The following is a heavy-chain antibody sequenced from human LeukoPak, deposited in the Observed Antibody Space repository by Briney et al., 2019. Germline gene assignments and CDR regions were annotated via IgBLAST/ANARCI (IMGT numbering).Heavy chain of an antibody. CDR3: AKDKNVVGDLGPVFFDY. CDR2: IRYDGSNK. D-gene: IGHD2-21*01. Sequence: GGSLRLSCAASGFTFSSYGMHWVRQAPGKGLEWVAFIRYDGSNKYYADSVKGRFTISRDNSKNTLHLQMNSLRAEDTAVYYCAKDKNVVGDLGPVFFDYWGQGTLVTVSS. CDR1: GFTFSSYG. V-gene: IGHV3-30*02. J-gene: IGHJ4*02.